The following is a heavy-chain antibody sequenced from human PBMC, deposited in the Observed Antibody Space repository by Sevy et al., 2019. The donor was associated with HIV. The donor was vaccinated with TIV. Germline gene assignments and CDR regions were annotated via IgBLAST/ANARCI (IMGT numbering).Heavy chain of an antibody. V-gene: IGHV4-31*03. J-gene: IGHJ4*02. D-gene: IGHD2-15*01. CDR2: IYYSGST. Sequence: SETLSLTCTVSGGSISSGGYYWSWIRQHPGKGLEWIGYIYYSGSTYYNPSLKSRVTISVDMSKNQFSLKLSSVTAADTAVYYCARAPLIVVVVAATVGYFDYWGQGTLVTVSS. CDR3: ARAPLIVVVVAATVGYFDY. CDR1: GGSISSGGYY.